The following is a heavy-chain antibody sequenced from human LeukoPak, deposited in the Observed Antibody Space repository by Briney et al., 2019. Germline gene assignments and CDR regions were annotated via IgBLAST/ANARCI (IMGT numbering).Heavy chain of an antibody. D-gene: IGHD1-7*01. V-gene: IGHV1-69*05. CDR3: ARNGDTNWNYVGGDNWFDP. CDR2: INPIFGTA. Sequence: GASVKVSCKASGGTFSSYAISWVRQAPGQGLEWMGGINPIFGTANYAQKFQGRVTITTDESTSTAYMELSSLRSEDTAVYYCARNGDTNWNYVGGDNWFDPWGQGTLVTVSS. CDR1: GGTFSSYA. J-gene: IGHJ5*02.